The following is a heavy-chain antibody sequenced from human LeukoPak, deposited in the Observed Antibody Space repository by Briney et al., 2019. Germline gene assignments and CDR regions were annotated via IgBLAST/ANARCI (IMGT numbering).Heavy chain of an antibody. Sequence: GGSLRLSCAGSGFTFSSYSMIWVRQAPGKGLEWVSSIRGDSTETRHAASVVGRFTISRDNAKKSLYLQMNSLRAEDTAVYYCARGHFGVVLDYWGQGTLVTVSS. J-gene: IGHJ4*02. CDR3: ARGHFGVVLDY. D-gene: IGHD3-3*01. CDR1: GFTFSSYS. CDR2: IRGDSTET. V-gene: IGHV3-21*01.